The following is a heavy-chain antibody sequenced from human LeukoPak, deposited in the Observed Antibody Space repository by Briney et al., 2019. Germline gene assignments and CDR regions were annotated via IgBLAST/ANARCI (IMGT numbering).Heavy chain of an antibody. J-gene: IGHJ4*02. D-gene: IGHD2-2*01. CDR3: ARDELWTVVEPALDY. CDR2: IKQDGSEK. CDR1: GFTFNNHW. V-gene: IGHV3-7*01. Sequence: GGSLRLSCAASGFTFNNHWMCWVRQAPGKGLEWVGNIKQDGSEKFYVDSVKGRFTISRDNAKNSLYLQMNSLRAEDTAVYYCARDELWTVVEPALDYWGQGTLVTVSS.